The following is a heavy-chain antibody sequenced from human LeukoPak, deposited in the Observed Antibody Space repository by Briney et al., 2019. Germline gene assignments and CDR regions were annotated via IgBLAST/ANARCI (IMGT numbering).Heavy chain of an antibody. CDR1: GFTFSSYA. CDR2: ISGSGGST. Sequence: PGGSLRLSCAASGFTFSSYAMSWVRQAPGKGLEWVSAISGSGGSTYYADSVKGRFTISRDNSKNTLYLQMNSLRAEDTAVYYCEKVYYDSSGYGNFDYWGQGTLVAVSS. J-gene: IGHJ4*02. V-gene: IGHV3-23*01. CDR3: EKVYYDSSGYGNFDY. D-gene: IGHD3-22*01.